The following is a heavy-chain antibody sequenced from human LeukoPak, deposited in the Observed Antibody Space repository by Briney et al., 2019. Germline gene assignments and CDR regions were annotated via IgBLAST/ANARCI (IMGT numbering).Heavy chain of an antibody. V-gene: IGHV4-39*01. D-gene: IGHD6-13*01. J-gene: IGHJ4*02. Sequence: PSETLSLTCTVSGGSICSGSYYWGWIRQPPGKGLEWIGSIDYSGTTYYNPSLKSRVTISVDTSKNQFSLKLSSVTAADTALYYCARRGQAAGSKGAFDYWGQGTLVTVSS. CDR1: GGSICSGSYY. CDR3: ARRGQAAGSKGAFDY. CDR2: IDYSGTT.